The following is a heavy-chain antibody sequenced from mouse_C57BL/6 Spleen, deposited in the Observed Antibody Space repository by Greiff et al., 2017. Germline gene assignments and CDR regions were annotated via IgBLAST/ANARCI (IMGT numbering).Heavy chain of an antibody. CDR1: GFSFTSYG. CDR2: IWSGGST. Sequence: QVQLKESGPGLVQPSQSLSITCTVSGFSFTSYGVHWVRQSPGKGLEWLGVIWSGGSTDYNAAFISRLSISKENSKSQVFFKMNSLQADDTAIYYCARNLVPAYYSNYVYAMDYWGQGTSVTVSS. V-gene: IGHV2-2*01. CDR3: ARNLVPAYYSNYVYAMDY. D-gene: IGHD2-5*01. J-gene: IGHJ4*01.